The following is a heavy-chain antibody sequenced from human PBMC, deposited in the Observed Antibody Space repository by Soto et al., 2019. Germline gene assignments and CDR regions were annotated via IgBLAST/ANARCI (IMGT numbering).Heavy chain of an antibody. Sequence: QITLKESGPTLVKPTQTLTLTCTFSGFSLSTSGVGVGWIRQPPGKDLEWLALIYWDDDKRYSPSLKSRHTITKDTSKNQVVLTMTHMDPVDTATYYCAHGPGYSSGWYHYGMDVWGQGTTVTVSS. CDR2: IYWDDDK. J-gene: IGHJ6*02. CDR1: GFSLSTSGVG. CDR3: AHGPGYSSGWYHYGMDV. V-gene: IGHV2-5*02. D-gene: IGHD6-19*01.